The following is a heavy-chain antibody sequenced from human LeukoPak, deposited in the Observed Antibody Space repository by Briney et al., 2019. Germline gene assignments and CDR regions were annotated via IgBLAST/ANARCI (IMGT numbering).Heavy chain of an antibody. Sequence: GGSLRLSCAASGFTFSSYAMSWVRQAPGKGLEWVSRISSDGSMTNYADSVKGRLTNSRDNAKNTLYLQMSSLRAEDTAVYYCARVRSGNYLDYWGQGTLVTVSS. V-gene: IGHV3-74*01. CDR2: ISSDGSMT. D-gene: IGHD1-26*01. CDR3: ARVRSGNYLDY. CDR1: GFTFSSYA. J-gene: IGHJ4*02.